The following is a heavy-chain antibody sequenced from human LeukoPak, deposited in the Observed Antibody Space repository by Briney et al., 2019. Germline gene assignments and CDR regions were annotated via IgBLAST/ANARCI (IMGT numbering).Heavy chain of an antibody. Sequence: GGSLRLSCAASGFSFSRAWMSWRRQAPGKGLESVANIKEDGSQTAYVDSVRGRLTISRDNAKNSLYLQMNSLRAEDTAVYYCARVPERNYYDSSGYSDYWGQGTLVTVSS. V-gene: IGHV3-7*01. CDR1: GFSFSRAW. D-gene: IGHD3-22*01. CDR2: IKEDGSQT. J-gene: IGHJ4*02. CDR3: ARVPERNYYDSSGYSDY.